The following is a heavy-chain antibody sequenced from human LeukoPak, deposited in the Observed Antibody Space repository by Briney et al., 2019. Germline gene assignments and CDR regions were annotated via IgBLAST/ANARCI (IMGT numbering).Heavy chain of an antibody. V-gene: IGHV3-11*04. CDR2: IGSSGSTI. CDR1: GFIFTDYY. D-gene: IGHD3/OR15-3a*01. J-gene: IGHJ6*02. Sequence: GGSLRLSCAASGFIFTDYYMAWVRQAPGKGLEWVPYIGSSGSTIYYADSVKGRFTISRDNAKNSLYLQMNSLRAEDTAVYYCARDDLGTSYFYYGMDVWGQGTTVTVSS. CDR3: ARDDLGTSYFYYGMDV.